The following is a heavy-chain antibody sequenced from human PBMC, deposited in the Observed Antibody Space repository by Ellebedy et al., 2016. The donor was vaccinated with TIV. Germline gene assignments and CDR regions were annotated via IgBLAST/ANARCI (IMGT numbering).Heavy chain of an antibody. J-gene: IGHJ5*02. CDR3: ARGNLLLWFGELKNFWFDP. V-gene: IGHV4-34*01. D-gene: IGHD3-10*01. Sequence: SETLSLTCAVYGGSFSGYYWSWIRQPPGKGLEWIGEINHSGSTNYNPSLKSRVTVSVDTSKNQFSLKLSSVTAADTAVYYCARGNLLLWFGELKNFWFDPWGQGTLVTVSS. CDR1: GGSFSGYY. CDR2: INHSGST.